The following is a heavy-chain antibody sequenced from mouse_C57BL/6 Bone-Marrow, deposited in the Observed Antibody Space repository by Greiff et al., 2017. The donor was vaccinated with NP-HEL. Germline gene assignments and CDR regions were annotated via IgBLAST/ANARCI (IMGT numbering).Heavy chain of an antibody. V-gene: IGHV1-54*01. CDR2: INPGSGGT. J-gene: IGHJ3*01. CDR1: GYAFTNYL. D-gene: IGHD1-1*01. Sequence: QVQLQQSGAELVRPGTSVKVSCKASGYAFTNYLIEWVKQRPGQGLEWIGVINPGSGGTNYNEKFKGKATLTADKSSSTAYMQLSSLTSEDSAVYVCAREAYGSSYPFAYWGQGTLVTVSA. CDR3: AREAYGSSYPFAY.